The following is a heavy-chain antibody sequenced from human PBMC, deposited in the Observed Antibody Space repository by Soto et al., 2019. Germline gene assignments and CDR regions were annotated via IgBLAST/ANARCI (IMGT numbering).Heavy chain of an antibody. CDR2: ISAYNGKT. V-gene: IGHV1-18*04. Sequence: GASVKVSCKASGYTFTGYYMHWVRQAPGQGLEWMGWISAYNGKTNYAQNVQGRVTMTTDTSTRTAYMDPRSLRSDDTAVYYCARGGDVNYYHGMDVWGQGTTVTVSS. CDR3: ARGGDVNYYHGMDV. CDR1: GYTFTGYY. J-gene: IGHJ6*02. D-gene: IGHD5-12*01.